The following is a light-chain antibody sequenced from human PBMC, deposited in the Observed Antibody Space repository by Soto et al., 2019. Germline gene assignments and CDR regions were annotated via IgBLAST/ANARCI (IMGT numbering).Light chain of an antibody. J-gene: IGKJ1*01. CDR1: QSVENN. V-gene: IGKV3-15*01. CDR3: QEYGSIRWA. Sequence: DRVMTQSTGAQTSALAETFNLCCMASQSVENNLTWYQQKPGQAPRLLIYDTSTRATGIPARFSGSGSGTDFSLTISRLEPQDFAVYYCQEYGSIRWAFGQGTKVDIK. CDR2: DTS.